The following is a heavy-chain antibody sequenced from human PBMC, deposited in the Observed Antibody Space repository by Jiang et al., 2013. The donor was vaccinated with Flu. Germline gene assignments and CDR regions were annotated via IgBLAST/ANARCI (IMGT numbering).Heavy chain of an antibody. V-gene: IGHV3-48*01. D-gene: IGHD6-13*01. CDR2: ISSSSSTI. Sequence: VQLVESGGGSVQPGGSLRLSCAASGFTFSSYSMNWVRQAPGKGLEWVSYISSSSSTIYYADSVKGRFTISRDNAKNPLYLQMNSLRAEDTAVYYCAREGSSSWYGMDVWGQGTTVTVSS. J-gene: IGHJ6*02. CDR1: GFTFSSYS. CDR3: AREGSSSWYGMDV.